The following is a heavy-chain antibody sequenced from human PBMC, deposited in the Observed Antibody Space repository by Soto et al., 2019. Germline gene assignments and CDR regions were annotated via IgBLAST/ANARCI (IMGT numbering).Heavy chain of an antibody. J-gene: IGHJ5*02. Sequence: QVQLVQSGAEVKKPGASVKVSCKASGYTFTSYGISWMRQAPGQGLEWVGWISGYDGKKDYAQKFQGRVTMTTDTSTSTGYMDLRSLRSDDTAVYYCARHNSQWPNWFDPWGQGTLVTVSS. CDR1: GYTFTSYG. CDR3: ARHNSQWPNWFDP. V-gene: IGHV1-18*01. CDR2: ISGYDGKK. D-gene: IGHD1-1*01.